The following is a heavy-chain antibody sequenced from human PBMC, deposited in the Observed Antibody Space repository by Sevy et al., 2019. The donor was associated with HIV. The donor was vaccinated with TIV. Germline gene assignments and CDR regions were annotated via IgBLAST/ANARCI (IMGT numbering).Heavy chain of an antibody. CDR1: GFIFINAW. CDR3: TTGGSGGEADY. J-gene: IGHJ4*02. Sequence: GGSLRLSCAASGFIFINAWMNWVRQAPGKGLEWVGRIQSKIDGGTTEFAAPVKGRFTISRDDSENTLFLQMNSLKTEDTAVYYCTTGGSGGEADYWGQGTLVTVSS. V-gene: IGHV3-15*07. CDR2: IQSKIDGGTT. D-gene: IGHD3-16*01.